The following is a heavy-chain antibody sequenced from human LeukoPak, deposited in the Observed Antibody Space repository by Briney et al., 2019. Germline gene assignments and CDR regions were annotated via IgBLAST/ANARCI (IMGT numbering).Heavy chain of an antibody. V-gene: IGHV4-31*03. CDR2: IYYSGST. CDR1: GGSISSGGYY. CDR3: ARTYYDFWSDYYMDPFRMDV. J-gene: IGHJ6*02. D-gene: IGHD3-3*01. Sequence: PSETLSLTCTVSGGSISSGGYYWSWIRQHPGKGLEWIGYIYYSGSTYYNPSLKSRVTISVDTSKNQFSLKLSSVTAADTAVYYCARTYYDFWSDYYMDPFRMDVWGQGTTVTVSS.